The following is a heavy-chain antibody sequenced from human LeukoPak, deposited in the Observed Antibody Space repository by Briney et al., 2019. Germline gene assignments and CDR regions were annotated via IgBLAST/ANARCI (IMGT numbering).Heavy chain of an antibody. CDR1: GSSISSYY. CDR2: IYYSGST. CDR3: ARHPSRSYYDSSGELDY. Sequence: KSSETLSLTCTVSGSSISSYYWSWIRQPPGKGLECIGYIYYSGSTNYNPSLKSRVTISLDTSKNQFSLKLSSVTAADTAVYYCARHPSRSYYDSSGELDYWGQGTLVTVSS. J-gene: IGHJ4*02. V-gene: IGHV4-59*08. D-gene: IGHD3-22*01.